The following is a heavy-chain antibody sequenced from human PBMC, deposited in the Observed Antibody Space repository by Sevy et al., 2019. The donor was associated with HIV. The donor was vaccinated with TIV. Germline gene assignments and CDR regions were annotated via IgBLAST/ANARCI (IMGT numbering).Heavy chain of an antibody. D-gene: IGHD2-21*02. J-gene: IGHJ4*01. CDR2: IIWNGGAT. V-gene: IGHV3-20*04. CDR1: EFTFDDYG. CDR3: AREKSCGGDCYYFDY. Sequence: GGSLRLSCAASEFTFDDYGMSWVRQAPGKGLEWVSAIIWNGGATSYADSVKGRFSISRDNTKNSLYLQMNSLRAEETAFYFCAREKSCGGDCYYFDYWGHGTLVTVSS.